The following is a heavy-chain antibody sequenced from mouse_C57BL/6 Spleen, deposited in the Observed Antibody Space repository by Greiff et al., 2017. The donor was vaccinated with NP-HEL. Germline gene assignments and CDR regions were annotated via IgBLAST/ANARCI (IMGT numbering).Heavy chain of an antibody. V-gene: IGHV1-54*01. CDR3: ARSDSNYGIAY. D-gene: IGHD2-5*01. CDR2: INPGSGGT. CDR1: GYAFTNYL. Sequence: VQLQQSGAELVRPGTSVKVSCKASGYAFTNYLIEWVKQRPGQGLEWIGVINPGSGGTKYNEKFKGKATLNADKSSSTAYMQHSSLTCEEAAVSFCARSDSNYGIAYWGQGTLVTVSA. J-gene: IGHJ3*01.